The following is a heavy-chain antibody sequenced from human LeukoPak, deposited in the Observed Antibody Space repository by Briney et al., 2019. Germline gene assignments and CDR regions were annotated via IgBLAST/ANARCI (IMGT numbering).Heavy chain of an antibody. J-gene: IGHJ4*02. Sequence: PSETLSLTCTVSGGSISSYYWSWIRQPPGKGLEWIGYIYYSGSTNYNPSLKSRVTISVDTSKNQFSLKLSSVTAADTAVYYCAIIDYGSEKGAVPKNFDYWGQGTLVTVSS. V-gene: IGHV4-59*12. CDR1: GGSISSYY. D-gene: IGHD3-10*01. CDR3: AIIDYGSEKGAVPKNFDY. CDR2: IYYSGST.